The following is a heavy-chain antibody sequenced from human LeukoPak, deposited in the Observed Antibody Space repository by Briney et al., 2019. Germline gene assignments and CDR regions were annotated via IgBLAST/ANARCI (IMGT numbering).Heavy chain of an antibody. CDR1: GYTFTGYY. D-gene: IGHD3-3*01. Sequence: ASVKVSCKASGYTFTGYYMHWVRQAPGQGLEWMGWINPNSGGTNYAQKFQGWVTMTRDTSISTAYMELSRLRSDDTAVYYCARGRKLRFLEWLSREPKVPDRNWFGPWGQGTLVTVSS. CDR3: ARGRKLRFLEWLSREPKVPDRNWFGP. J-gene: IGHJ5*02. V-gene: IGHV1-2*04. CDR2: INPNSGGT.